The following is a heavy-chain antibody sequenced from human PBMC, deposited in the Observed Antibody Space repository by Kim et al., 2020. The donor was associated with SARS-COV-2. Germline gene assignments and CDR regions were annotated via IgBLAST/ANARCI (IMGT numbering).Heavy chain of an antibody. J-gene: IGHJ6*02. CDR3: ARDRGLEGYSYGSYYYYGMDV. V-gene: IGHV1-18*01. CDR2: ISAYNGNT. CDR1: GYTFTSYG. Sequence: ASVKVSCKASGYTFTSYGISWVRQAPGQGLEWMGWISAYNGNTNYAQKLQGRVTMTTDTSTSTAYMELRSLRSDDTAVYYCARDRGLEGYSYGSYYYYGMDVWGQGTTVTVSS. D-gene: IGHD5-18*01.